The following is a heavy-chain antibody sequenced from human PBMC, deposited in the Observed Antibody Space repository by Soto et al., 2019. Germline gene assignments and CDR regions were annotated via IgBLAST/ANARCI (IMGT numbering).Heavy chain of an antibody. D-gene: IGHD7-27*01. CDR1: GFTFSSYS. CDR2: ISSSSSYI. Sequence: GGSLRLSCAASGFTFSSYSMNWVRQAPGKGLEWVSSISSSSSYIYYADSVKGRFTISRDNAKNSLYLQMNSLRAEDTAVYYCARDNRGIRDDAFDIWGQGTMVTVSS. J-gene: IGHJ3*02. V-gene: IGHV3-21*01. CDR3: ARDNRGIRDDAFDI.